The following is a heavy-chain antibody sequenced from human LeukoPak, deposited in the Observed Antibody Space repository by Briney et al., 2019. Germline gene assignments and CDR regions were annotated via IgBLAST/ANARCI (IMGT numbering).Heavy chain of an antibody. Sequence: PGGSLRLSCAASGFTFSIYAMSWVRQAPGKGLEWVSAISGSGDSTYYADSVKGRFTISRDNSKNTLYLQMNSLRAEDTAVYYWARMITFGGVITYLDYWGQGTLVTVSS. D-gene: IGHD3-16*02. CDR3: ARMITFGGVITYLDY. CDR2: ISGSGDST. J-gene: IGHJ4*02. V-gene: IGHV3-23*01. CDR1: GFTFSIYA.